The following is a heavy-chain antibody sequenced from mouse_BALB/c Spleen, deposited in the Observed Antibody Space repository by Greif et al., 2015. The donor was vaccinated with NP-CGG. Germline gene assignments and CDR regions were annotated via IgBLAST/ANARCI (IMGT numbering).Heavy chain of an antibody. V-gene: IGHV5-9*03. J-gene: IGHJ4*01. Sequence: EVMLVESGGGLVKPGGSLKLSCAASGFTFSSYTMSWVRQTPEKRLEWVATISSGGGNTYYPDSVKGRFTISRDNAKNNLYLQMSSLRSEDTALYYCARFGYDRGMDYWGQGTSVTVSS. D-gene: IGHD2-2*01. CDR3: ARFGYDRGMDY. CDR2: ISSGGGNT. CDR1: GFTFSSYT.